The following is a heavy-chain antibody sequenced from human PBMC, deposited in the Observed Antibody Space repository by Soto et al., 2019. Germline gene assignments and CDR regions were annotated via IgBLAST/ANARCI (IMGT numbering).Heavy chain of an antibody. CDR2: INHSGST. Sequence: SETLSLTCAVYGGSFSGYYWSWIRQPPGKGLEWIGEINHSGSTNYNPSLKSRVTISVDTSKNQFSLKLSSVTAADTAVYYCARATIFGVVIGMDVWGHGTTVTVSS. CDR1: GGSFSGYY. V-gene: IGHV4-34*01. D-gene: IGHD3-3*01. J-gene: IGHJ6*02. CDR3: ARATIFGVVIGMDV.